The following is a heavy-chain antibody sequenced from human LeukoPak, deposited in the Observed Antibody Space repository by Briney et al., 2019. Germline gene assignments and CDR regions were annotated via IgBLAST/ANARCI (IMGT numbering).Heavy chain of an antibody. J-gene: IGHJ4*02. CDR3: ARDRMGGTTDY. Sequence: GGSLRLSCAASGFTFSSYAMHWVRQAPGKGLEWVAVISYDGSNKYYADSVKGRFTISRDNAKNSLYLQMNSLRAEDTAVYYCARDRMGGTTDYWGQGTLVTVSS. D-gene: IGHD1-7*01. V-gene: IGHV3-30-3*01. CDR2: ISYDGSNK. CDR1: GFTFSSYA.